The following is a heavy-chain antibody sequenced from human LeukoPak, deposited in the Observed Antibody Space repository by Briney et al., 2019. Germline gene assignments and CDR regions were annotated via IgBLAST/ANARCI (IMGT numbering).Heavy chain of an antibody. CDR3: AKEDYDFWSGSRSYYYYYYMDV. J-gene: IGHJ6*03. V-gene: IGHV3-43*02. Sequence: PGGSLRLSCAASGFAFDDYAMHWVRQAPGKGLEWVSLISGDGGSTYYADSVKGRFTISRDNSKNSLYLQMNSLRTEDTALYYCAKEDYDFWSGSRSYYYYYYMDVWGEGTTVTVSS. CDR1: GFAFDDYA. D-gene: IGHD3-3*01. CDR2: ISGDGGST.